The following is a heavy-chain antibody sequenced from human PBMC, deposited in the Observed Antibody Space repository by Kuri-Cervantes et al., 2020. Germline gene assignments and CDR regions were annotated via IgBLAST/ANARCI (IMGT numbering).Heavy chain of an antibody. J-gene: IGHJ4*01. CDR3: ATGFY. Sequence: GSLRLSCTVSGGSISSYYWSWIRQPPGKGLEWIGYIYYSGSTNYNPSLKSRVTISVDTSKNQFSLNLSSVTAADTAVYYCATGFYWGQGTLVTVSS. V-gene: IGHV4-59*01. D-gene: IGHD7-27*01. CDR2: IYYSGST. CDR1: GGSISSYY.